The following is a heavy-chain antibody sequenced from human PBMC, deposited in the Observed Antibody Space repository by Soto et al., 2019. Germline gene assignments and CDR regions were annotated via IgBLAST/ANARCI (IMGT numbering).Heavy chain of an antibody. Sequence: SETLSLTCTVSGGSISSYYWSWIRQPPGKGLEWIGYIYYSGSTNYNPSLKSRVTISVDTSKNQFSLKLSSVTAADTAVYYCARGLGYDFWSGYSRNWFDSWGQGTLVTVSS. CDR2: IYYSGST. CDR3: ARGLGYDFWSGYSRNWFDS. V-gene: IGHV4-59*01. J-gene: IGHJ5*01. D-gene: IGHD3-3*01. CDR1: GGSISSYY.